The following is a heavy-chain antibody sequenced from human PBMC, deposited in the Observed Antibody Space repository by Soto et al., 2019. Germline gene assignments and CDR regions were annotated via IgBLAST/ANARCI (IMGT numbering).Heavy chain of an antibody. CDR2: ISGSGGST. Sequence: GGSLRLSCAASGFTFSSYAMSWVRQAPGKGLEWVSAISGSGGSTYYADSVKGRFTISRDNSKNTLYLQMNSLRAEDTAVYYCAKLLWFGESARVWSLDVVYWGQGTLVTVSS. D-gene: IGHD3-10*01. J-gene: IGHJ4*02. CDR1: GFTFSSYA. V-gene: IGHV3-23*01. CDR3: AKLLWFGESARVWSLDVVY.